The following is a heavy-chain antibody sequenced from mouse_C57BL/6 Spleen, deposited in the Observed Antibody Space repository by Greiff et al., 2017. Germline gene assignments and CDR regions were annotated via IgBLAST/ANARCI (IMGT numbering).Heavy chain of an antibody. D-gene: IGHD1-1*01. J-gene: IGHJ1*03. CDR2: IYPNSGGT. CDR1: GYTFTSYW. Sequence: VQLKQPGAELVKPGASVKLSCKASGYTFTSYWMHWVKQRPGRGLEWIGRIYPNSGGTKYNEKFKSKATLTVDKPSSTAYMQLSSLTSEDSAVYYCAREDYYGSDWYFEVWGTGTTVTVSS. V-gene: IGHV1-72*01. CDR3: AREDYYGSDWYFEV.